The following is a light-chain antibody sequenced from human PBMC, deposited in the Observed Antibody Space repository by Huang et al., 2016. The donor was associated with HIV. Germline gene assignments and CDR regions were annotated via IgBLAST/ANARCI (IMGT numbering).Light chain of an antibody. CDR2: EAS. J-gene: IGKJ1*01. CDR3: QQYNSFPWT. Sequence: DIQMTQSSSTLSASVGDRFTIACRASQSISTWLAWYQQKPGRAPNLLIYEASTLESGVPSRFSGGGSGTDFTLTISSLQPDDFATYYCQQYNSFPWTFGQGTKVEL. CDR1: QSISTW. V-gene: IGKV1-5*03.